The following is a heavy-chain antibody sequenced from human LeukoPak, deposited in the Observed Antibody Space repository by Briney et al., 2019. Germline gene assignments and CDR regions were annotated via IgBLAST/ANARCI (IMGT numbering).Heavy chain of an antibody. D-gene: IGHD4-17*01. J-gene: IGHJ4*02. Sequence: PGGSLRLSCAASGFTFSSYWMTWVRQAPGKGLEWVANINKDGSEKYYVDSVKGRFTISRDNAKNSLYLQMNSLRAEDTAVYYCARDTVTDSIADYWGQGTLVTVSS. CDR2: INKDGSEK. CDR3: ARDTVTDSIADY. V-gene: IGHV3-7*05. CDR1: GFTFSSYW.